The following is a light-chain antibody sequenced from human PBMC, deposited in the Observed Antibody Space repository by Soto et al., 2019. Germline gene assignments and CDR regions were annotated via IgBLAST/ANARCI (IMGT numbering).Light chain of an antibody. CDR2: AAS. J-gene: IGKJ4*01. CDR1: QDISHY. V-gene: IGKV1-12*01. CDR3: QQADIFPLT. Sequence: DIQMTQSPSSVSASVGDRVVITCRASQDISHYLAWYQQKPGDAPELLIYAASRLKRGVPSRFSGSGSGTDFTLIIDSLQPADFATYYCQQADIFPLTFGGGTKVEI.